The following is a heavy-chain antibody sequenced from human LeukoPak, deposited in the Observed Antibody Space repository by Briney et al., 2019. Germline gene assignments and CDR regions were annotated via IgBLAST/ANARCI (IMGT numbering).Heavy chain of an antibody. CDR2: IYWHDDK. CDR3: AHRRHSFSWYDY. D-gene: IGHD6-13*01. V-gene: IGHV2-5*01. J-gene: IGHJ4*02. Sequence: SGPTLLNPTRALTLTFTFSGFSLCTSGPGEGWIRQPPAKALAWLPLIYWHDDKRYSPCLRSRLTITKDTSKNQVVLTVTNMDPVDTATYYSAHRRHSFSWYDYWGQGTLVTVSS. CDR1: GFSLCTSGPG.